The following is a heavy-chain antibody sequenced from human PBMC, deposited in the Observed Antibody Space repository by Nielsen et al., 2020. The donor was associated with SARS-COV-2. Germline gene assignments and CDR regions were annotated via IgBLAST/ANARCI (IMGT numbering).Heavy chain of an antibody. CDR1: GFTFSSYA. CDR2: ISYDGSNK. Sequence: GESLKISCAASGFTFSSYAMHWVRQAPGKGLEWVAVISYDGSNKYYADSVKGRFTISRDNSKNTLYLQMNSLRAEDTAVYYCASELYSSSPYDAFDIWGQGTMVTVSS. CDR3: ASELYSSSPYDAFDI. J-gene: IGHJ3*02. D-gene: IGHD6-13*01. V-gene: IGHV3-30*04.